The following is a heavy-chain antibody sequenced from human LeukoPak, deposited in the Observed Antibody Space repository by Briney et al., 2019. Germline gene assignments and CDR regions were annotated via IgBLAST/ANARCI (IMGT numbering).Heavy chain of an antibody. V-gene: IGHV5-10-1*01. CDR2: IDSSDSYN. J-gene: IGHJ4*02. CDR3: GSGRLGIVATFED. CDR1: GCLFTSYW. Sequence: GESLLISCQGSGCLFTSYWISRVRQVPGKGLEWMWRIDSSDSYNKYSPSFQGHVTISADKSISTAYLQWSRRKGSDTAMYYCGSGRLGIVATFEDWGEGRLVGVCS. D-gene: IGHD5-12*01.